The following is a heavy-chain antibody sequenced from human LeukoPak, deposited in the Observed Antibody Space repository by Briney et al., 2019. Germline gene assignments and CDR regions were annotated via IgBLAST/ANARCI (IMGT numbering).Heavy chain of an antibody. D-gene: IGHD3-10*01. CDR1: GFTFSSYE. V-gene: IGHV3-48*03. Sequence: GGSLRLSCAASGFTFSSYEMNWVRQAPGKGPEWVSYISRSGAYTYYTDSVKGRFTVSRDNAKKLLFLQMDGLRAEDTALYYCSRPLSFGELFRLDDWGQGTLVTVSS. CDR2: ISRSGAYT. CDR3: SRPLSFGELFRLDD. J-gene: IGHJ4*02.